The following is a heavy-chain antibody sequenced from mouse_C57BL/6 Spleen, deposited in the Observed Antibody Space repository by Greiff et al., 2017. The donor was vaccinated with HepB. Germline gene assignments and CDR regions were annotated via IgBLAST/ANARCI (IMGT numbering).Heavy chain of an antibody. CDR3: ARTDSLYFDY. Sequence: EVQGVESGGGLVKPGGSLKLSCAASGFTFSDYGMHWVRQAPEKGLEWVAYISSGSSTIYYADTVKGRFTISRDNAKNTLFLQMTSLRSEDTAMYYCARTDSLYFDYWGQGTTLTVSS. J-gene: IGHJ2*01. V-gene: IGHV5-17*01. CDR1: GFTFSDYG. CDR2: ISSGSSTI.